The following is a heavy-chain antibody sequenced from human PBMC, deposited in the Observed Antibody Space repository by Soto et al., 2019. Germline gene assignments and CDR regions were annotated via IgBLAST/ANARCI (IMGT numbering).Heavy chain of an antibody. CDR1: GGSISSYY. D-gene: IGHD6-13*01. J-gene: IGHJ4*02. CDR3: AMRYTSSSDY. CDR2: IFYSGST. Sequence: VQLQESGPGLVKPSETLSLTCTVSGGSISSYYWSWIRQPPGKGLEWIGYIFYSGSTNYNPSLKSRVTISVDTSKNQFSLKLSSVTAADTAVYYCAMRYTSSSDYWGQGTLVTVSS. V-gene: IGHV4-59*08.